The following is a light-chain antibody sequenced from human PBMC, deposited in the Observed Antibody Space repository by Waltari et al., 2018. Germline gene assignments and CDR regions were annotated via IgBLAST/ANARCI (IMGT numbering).Light chain of an antibody. CDR2: SDS. CDR1: NIGSYS. CDR3: QVWHAAIDPGV. V-gene: IGLV3-21*04. J-gene: IGLJ1*01. Sequence: SYVLSQPPSVSVAPGEQARNTCGGDNIGSYSVHRYPQRPGQAPVLVIPSDSDRRPGIPERCSGSHSGNTATLTITRVEAGDEANYFCQVWHAAIDPGVFGTGTDVTVL.